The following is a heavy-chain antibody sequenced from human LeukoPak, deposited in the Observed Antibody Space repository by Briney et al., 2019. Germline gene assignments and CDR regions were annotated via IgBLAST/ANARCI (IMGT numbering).Heavy chain of an antibody. CDR1: GASISTNSYY. D-gene: IGHD6-13*01. J-gene: IGHJ4*02. Sequence: PSETLSLTCTVSGASISTNSYYWGWIRQPPGKGLEWIGSIYYSGSTYYNPSLKSRVTISVDTSKNQFSLKLTSVTATDTAVYYCARSRRSWSTFDYWGQGTLVTVSS. V-gene: IGHV4-39*07. CDR2: IYYSGST. CDR3: ARSRRSWSTFDY.